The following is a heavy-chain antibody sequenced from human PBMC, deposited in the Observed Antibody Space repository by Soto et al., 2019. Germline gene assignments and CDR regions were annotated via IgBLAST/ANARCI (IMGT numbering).Heavy chain of an antibody. CDR3: AKVGGIGVADD. V-gene: IGHV3-23*01. D-gene: IGHD3-16*01. CDR1: GFTFSIYA. CDR2: ISGSGGST. J-gene: IGHJ4*02. Sequence: EVQLLESGGGLVQPGGSLRLSFAASGFTFSIYAMSWVRQAPGKGLEWVSAISGSGGSTYYADSVKGRFTISRDNSRNTLYLQMNSLRAEDTAVYYCAKVGGIGVADDWGQGTLVTVSS.